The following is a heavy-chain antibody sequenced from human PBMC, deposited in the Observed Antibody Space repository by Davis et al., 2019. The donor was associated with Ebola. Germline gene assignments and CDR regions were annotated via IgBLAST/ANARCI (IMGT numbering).Heavy chain of an antibody. D-gene: IGHD3-22*01. CDR1: GFTFDDYA. V-gene: IGHV3-20*01. CDR2: ITWNGGSS. J-gene: IGHJ5*01. Sequence: PGGSLRLSCAASGFTFDDYAMTWVRQVPGKGLEWVSGITWNGGSSGYADSVKGRFTISRDNAKNSLYLQMNSLRAEDTAFYRCAGVNALTGYSRFDSWGQGTLVTVSS. CDR3: AGVNALTGYSRFDS.